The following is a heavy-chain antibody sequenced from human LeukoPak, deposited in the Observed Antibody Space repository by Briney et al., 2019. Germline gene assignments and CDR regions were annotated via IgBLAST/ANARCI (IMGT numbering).Heavy chain of an antibody. CDR2: ISGSGGST. J-gene: IGHJ3*02. CDR1: GFTFSSYA. V-gene: IGHV3-23*01. Sequence: GGSLRLSCAASGFTFSSYAMSWVRQAPGKGLEWVSAISGSGGSTYYADSVKGRFTISRDNSKNTLYLQMNSLRAEDTAVYYCARAPSGSYGPHGDDAFDIWGQGTMVTVSS. D-gene: IGHD1-26*01. CDR3: ARAPSGSYGPHGDDAFDI.